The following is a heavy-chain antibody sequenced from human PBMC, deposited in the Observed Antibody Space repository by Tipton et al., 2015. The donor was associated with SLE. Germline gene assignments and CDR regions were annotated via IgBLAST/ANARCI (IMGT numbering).Heavy chain of an antibody. D-gene: IGHD2-2*01. J-gene: IGHJ4*02. CDR2: MNPNSGNT. CDR3: ARAPAGSYAYYFDY. CDR1: GYTFNSYD. Sequence: QLVQSGAEVKKPGASVKVSCKASGYTFNSYDINWVRQATRQGLEWMGWMNPNSGNTGYTQKFQGRVTMTRNTSISTAYMDLSSLRSEDTAVYYCARAPAGSYAYYFDYWGQGTLVTVSS. V-gene: IGHV1-8*01.